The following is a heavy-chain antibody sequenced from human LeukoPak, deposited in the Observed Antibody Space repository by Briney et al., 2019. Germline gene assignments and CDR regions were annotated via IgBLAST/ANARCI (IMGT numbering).Heavy chain of an antibody. CDR3: ARVRSGYSHENYFDY. CDR1: GFTFSNYE. Sequence: PGGSLRLSCAASGFTFSNYEMNWVRQAPGKGLEWVSYISGSGSTIYYADSVEGRFTISRDNAKDSLYLQMNSLRAEDTAVYHCARVRSGYSHENYFDYWGQGTLVTVSS. V-gene: IGHV3-48*03. D-gene: IGHD5-18*01. J-gene: IGHJ4*02. CDR2: ISGSGSTI.